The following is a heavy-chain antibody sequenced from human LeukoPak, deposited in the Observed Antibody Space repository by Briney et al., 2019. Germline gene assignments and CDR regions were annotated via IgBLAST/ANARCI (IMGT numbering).Heavy chain of an antibody. D-gene: IGHD5-18*01. Sequence: SGPTLVKPTQTLTLTCIFSGFSLSTSGLGVGWIRQPPGKALECLALIKSRLTITKDTSKNQVILTMTNMDPVDTATYFCFHKREDTSTLWGQGTLVTVSS. J-gene: IGHJ4*02. CDR2: I. CDR1: GFSLSTSGLG. V-gene: IGHV2-5*01. CDR3: FHKREDTSTL.